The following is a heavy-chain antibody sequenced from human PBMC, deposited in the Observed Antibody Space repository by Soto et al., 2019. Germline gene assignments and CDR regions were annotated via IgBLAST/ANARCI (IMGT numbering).Heavy chain of an antibody. CDR1: GFNFSNYG. D-gene: IGHD2-15*01. CDR3: ATTTVVAAAGFDP. Sequence: PGGSLRLSCGASGFNFSNYGMHWVRQPPGKGLEWVAIIANNGNKKFYIESVKGRFSVSRDNSENTLFLQMNSLRPEDTGVYYCATTTVVAAAGFDPWGHGTRVTSPQ. CDR2: IANNGNKK. V-gene: IGHV3-30*03. J-gene: IGHJ5*02.